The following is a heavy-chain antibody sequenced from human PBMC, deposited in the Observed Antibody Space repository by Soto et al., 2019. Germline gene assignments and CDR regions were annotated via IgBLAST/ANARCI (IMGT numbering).Heavy chain of an antibody. D-gene: IGHD3-10*01. J-gene: IGHJ4*02. CDR2: ISYDGSNK. CDR1: GLSFSSYG. CDR3: VSRPIFGFPYGPFDY. V-gene: IGHV3-30*03. Sequence: GGSQRLSCADSGLSFSSYGRHWVRQAPGEGLEWVAAISYDGSNKNYLASVEGRFTISRDNSKNTLYLQMTAADTAVYYCVSRPIFGFPYGPFDYWGQGALVTVSS.